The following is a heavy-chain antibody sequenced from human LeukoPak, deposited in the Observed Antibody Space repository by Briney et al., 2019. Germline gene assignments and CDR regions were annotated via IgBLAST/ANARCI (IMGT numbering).Heavy chain of an antibody. CDR1: AFTFSSYA. CDR3: ARISGSRAWDFDY. V-gene: IGHV3-23*01. J-gene: IGHJ4*02. D-gene: IGHD1-26*01. Sequence: GWSLRLSCAASAFTFSSYAMSWVRQAPGKGLEWVSTIHGSSDTTYYADSVKGRFTISRDNSKNTLFLQMNSLRAEDTAVYYCARISGSRAWDFDYWGQGTLVTVSS. CDR2: IHGSSDTT.